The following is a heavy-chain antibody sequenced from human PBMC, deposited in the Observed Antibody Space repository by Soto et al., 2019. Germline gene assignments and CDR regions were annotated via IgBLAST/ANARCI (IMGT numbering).Heavy chain of an antibody. CDR3: ASAVTQYFDS. D-gene: IGHD4-4*01. V-gene: IGHV1-18*04. J-gene: IGHJ4*02. Sequence: ASVKVSYKASGYTFTSYGISWVRQAPGQGLGWMGWISAYNGNTHYEQKLQGRITMTTVTSTSTAYMELRSLRSDDTAVYYCASAVTQYFDSWGQGSLVTVSS. CDR2: ISAYNGNT. CDR1: GYTFTSYG.